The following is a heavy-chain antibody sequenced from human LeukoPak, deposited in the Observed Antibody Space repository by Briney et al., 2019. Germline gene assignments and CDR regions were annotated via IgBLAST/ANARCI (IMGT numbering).Heavy chain of an antibody. CDR3: ARASYYYDSSIFDY. D-gene: IGHD3-22*01. J-gene: IGHJ4*02. Sequence: GGSLRLSCAASGFTFSSYWMHWVRQAPGKGPVWVSRINSDGSSTSYADSVKGRFTISRDNAKNTLYLQMNSLRAEDTAVYYCARASYYYDSSIFDYWGQGTLVTVSS. CDR2: INSDGSST. CDR1: GFTFSSYW. V-gene: IGHV3-74*01.